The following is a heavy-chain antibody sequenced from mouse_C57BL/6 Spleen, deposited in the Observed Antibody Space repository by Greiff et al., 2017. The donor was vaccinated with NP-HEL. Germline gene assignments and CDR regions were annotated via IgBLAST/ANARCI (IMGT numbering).Heavy chain of an antibody. CDR2: IYPGSGST. CDR1: GYTFTSYW. Sequence: QVQLQQPGAELVKPGASVKMSCKASGYTFTSYWITWVKQRPGQGLAWIGDIYPGSGSTNYNEKFKSKATLTVDTSSSTAYMQLSSLTSEDSAVYYCARPSSGYPYAMDYWGQGTSVTVSS. J-gene: IGHJ4*01. CDR3: ARPSSGYPYAMDY. V-gene: IGHV1-55*01. D-gene: IGHD3-2*02.